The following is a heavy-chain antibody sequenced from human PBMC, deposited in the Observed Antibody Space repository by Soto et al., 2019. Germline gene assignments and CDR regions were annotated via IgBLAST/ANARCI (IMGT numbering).Heavy chain of an antibody. Sequence: QVQLVESGGGVVQPGRSLRLSCAASGFTFSSYGMHWVRQAPGKGLEWVAVISYDGSNKYYADSVKGRFTISRDNSKNTLYLQMNSLRAEDTAVYYCATHHCYDSYWGQGTLVTVSS. CDR3: ATHHCYDSY. J-gene: IGHJ4*02. D-gene: IGHD3-22*01. CDR2: ISYDGSNK. CDR1: GFTFSSYG. V-gene: IGHV3-30*03.